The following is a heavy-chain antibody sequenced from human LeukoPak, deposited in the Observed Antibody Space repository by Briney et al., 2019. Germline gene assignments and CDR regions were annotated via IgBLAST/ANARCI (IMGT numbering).Heavy chain of an antibody. CDR2: ISWSGGST. V-gene: IGHV3-23*01. D-gene: IGHD6-19*01. Sequence: GGSLRLSCAASGFTFSSYGMSWVRQAPGKGLEWASTISWSGGSTYYTDSVKGRFTISRDNSKNTLYLQMNSLRAEDTAVYYCAKKYSSGWYSYFDYWGQGTLVTVSS. CDR1: GFTFSSYG. CDR3: AKKYSSGWYSYFDY. J-gene: IGHJ4*02.